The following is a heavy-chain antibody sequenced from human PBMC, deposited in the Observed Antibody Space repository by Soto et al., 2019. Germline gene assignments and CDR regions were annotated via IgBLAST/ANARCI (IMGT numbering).Heavy chain of an antibody. J-gene: IGHJ6*02. CDR2: ISYDGSNK. V-gene: IGHV3-30-3*01. Sequence: QVQLVESGGGVVQPGRSLRLSCAASRFIFSGYAMHWVRQAPGKGLEWVALISYDGSNKYYADSVKGRFTISRDSSKNTMYLQMNSLRAEDTAVFYCARGSGGYSYYGVDVWGQGTTVTVSS. CDR1: RFIFSGYA. CDR3: ARGSGGYSYYGVDV. D-gene: IGHD3-16*01.